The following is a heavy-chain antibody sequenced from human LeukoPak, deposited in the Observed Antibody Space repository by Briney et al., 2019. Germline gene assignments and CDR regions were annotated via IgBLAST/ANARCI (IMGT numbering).Heavy chain of an antibody. CDR2: IIPIFPKT. CDR1: GDTFGNYA. D-gene: IGHD1-1*01. CDR3: ARDPKVIVVPDSRNDRNDP. Sequence: SVKVSCKASGDTFGNYAINWVRQAPGQGLEWMGRIIPIFPKTDYAQKFQGRVTITADKSTSTAYLELSSLSSEDTAVYYCARDPKVIVVPDSRNDRNDPWGQGTLVTVSS. J-gene: IGHJ5*02. V-gene: IGHV1-69*04.